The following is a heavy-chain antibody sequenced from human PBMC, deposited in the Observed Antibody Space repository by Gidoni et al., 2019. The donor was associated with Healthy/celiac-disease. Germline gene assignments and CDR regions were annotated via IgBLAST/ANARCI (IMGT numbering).Heavy chain of an antibody. CDR1: GFTFSSYS. J-gene: IGHJ5*02. CDR3: ARGGGWGAAIDP. D-gene: IGHD6-13*01. Sequence: EVQLVESGGGLVQPGGSLRLSCAASGFTFSSYSMTWVRQAPGKGLEWVSYISSSSSTKNYADSVKGRFTISRDNAKNSLYLQMNSLRAEDTAVYYCARGGGWGAAIDPWGQGTLVTVSS. V-gene: IGHV3-48*01. CDR2: ISSSSSTK.